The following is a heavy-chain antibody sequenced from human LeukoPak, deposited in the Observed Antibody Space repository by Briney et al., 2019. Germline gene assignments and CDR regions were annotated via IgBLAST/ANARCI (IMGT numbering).Heavy chain of an antibody. J-gene: IGHJ4*02. CDR1: GFTFSSYS. D-gene: IGHD3-3*01. CDR2: ISSSSSYI. Sequence: GGSLRLSCAASGFTFSSYSMNWVRQAPGKGLEWVSSISSSSSYIYYADSVKGRFTISRDNSKNTLYLQMNSLRAEDTAVYYCAKVSHYDFWSGYYPDYWGQGTLVTVSS. CDR3: AKVSHYDFWSGYYPDY. V-gene: IGHV3-21*01.